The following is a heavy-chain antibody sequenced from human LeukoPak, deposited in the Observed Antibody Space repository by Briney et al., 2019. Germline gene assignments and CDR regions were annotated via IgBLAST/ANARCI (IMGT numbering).Heavy chain of an antibody. D-gene: IGHD1-26*01. CDR2: ICGYNGNT. CDR3: VRSREGLYSGSSLDY. J-gene: IGHJ4*02. Sequence: ASVKVSCKASGYTLSDYGIRWVRQAPGQGLEWMGLICGYNGNTNYAQKLQGRVTMTPDTSTRTAYMELRRLKSCGTALYSCVRSREGLYSGSSLDYWGQGTQVTVSS. V-gene: IGHV1-18*01. CDR1: GYTLSDYG.